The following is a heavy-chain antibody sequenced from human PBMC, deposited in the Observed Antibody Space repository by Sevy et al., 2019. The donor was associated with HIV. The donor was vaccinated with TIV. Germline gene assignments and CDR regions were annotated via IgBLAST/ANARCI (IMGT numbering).Heavy chain of an antibody. CDR3: ARGPDYYDSSGYYYQ. V-gene: IGHV3-21*01. J-gene: IGHJ4*02. Sequence: GGSLRLSSAASGFTFSSYSMHWVRQAPGKGLEWVSCINSGSTYIYHADSVKGRFTISRDNAKNSLYLQMISLRAEDMAVYYCARGPDYYDSSGYYYQWGQGTLVTVSS. CDR1: GFTFSSYS. CDR2: INSGSTYI. D-gene: IGHD3-22*01.